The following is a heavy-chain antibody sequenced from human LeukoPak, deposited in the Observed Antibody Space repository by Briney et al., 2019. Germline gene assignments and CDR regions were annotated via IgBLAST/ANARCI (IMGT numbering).Heavy chain of an antibody. CDR2: ISAYNGNT. V-gene: IGHV1-18*01. D-gene: IGHD6-19*01. Sequence: ASVKVSCKASGYTFTSYGISWVRQAPGQGLEWMGWISAYNGNTNYAQKLQGRVTMTTDTSTSTAYMELRSLRSDDTAVYYCARHPPNRAVAGTFDYWGQGTLVTVSS. CDR3: ARHPPNRAVAGTFDY. CDR1: GYTFTSYG. J-gene: IGHJ4*02.